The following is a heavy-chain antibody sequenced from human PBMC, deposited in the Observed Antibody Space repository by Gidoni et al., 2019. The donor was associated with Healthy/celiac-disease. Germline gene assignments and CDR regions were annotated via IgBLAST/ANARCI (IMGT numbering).Heavy chain of an antibody. V-gene: IGHV1-2*04. J-gene: IGHJ4*02. CDR3: ARAPDCSGGSCYGTFDY. CDR1: GYTFTGYY. D-gene: IGHD2-15*01. CDR2: INPNSGGT. Sequence: QVQLVQSGAEVKKPGASVKVSCEDSGYTFTGYYMHWVRQAPGQGLEWMGWINPNSGGTNDAQKFQGWVTMTRDTSISTAYMELSRLRSDDTAVYYCARAPDCSGGSCYGTFDYWGQGTLVTVSS.